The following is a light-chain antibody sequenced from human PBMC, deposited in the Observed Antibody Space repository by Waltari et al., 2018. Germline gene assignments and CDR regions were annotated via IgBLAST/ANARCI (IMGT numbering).Light chain of an antibody. V-gene: IGKV3-11*01. CDR2: DIS. CDR3: QQRSNWPGT. Sequence: EIVLTQSPATLSLSPGERDTLSCRASQSVSRYIAWYQQKLGQAPRLLMYDISTRATGIPARFSGSGSGTDFALTISSLEPEDFAVYYCQQRSNWPGTFGQGTKLEI. CDR1: QSVSRY. J-gene: IGKJ2*01.